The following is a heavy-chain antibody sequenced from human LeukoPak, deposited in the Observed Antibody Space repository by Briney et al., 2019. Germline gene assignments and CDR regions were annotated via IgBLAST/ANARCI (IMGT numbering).Heavy chain of an antibody. CDR1: GFTVSSND. V-gene: IGHV3-53*01. CDR2: IYSGGST. D-gene: IGHD3-3*01. J-gene: IGHJ4*02. CDR3: AKEYYDFWSGYPHDY. Sequence: GGSLRLSCAASGFTVSSNDMSWVRQAPGKGLECISVIYSGGSTDYADSVKGRLTISRDNSKNTLYLQMNSLRAEDTAVYYCAKEYYDFWSGYPHDYWGQGTLVTVSS.